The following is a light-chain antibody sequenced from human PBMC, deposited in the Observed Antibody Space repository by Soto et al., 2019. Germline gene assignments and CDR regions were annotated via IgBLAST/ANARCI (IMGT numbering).Light chain of an antibody. CDR1: QSITTY. J-gene: IGKJ1*01. CDR3: QHYNTYTWT. Sequence: DIQMTQSPSSLSASVGDRVTITCRAIQSITTYLAWYQQKPGKAPKLLIYKASSLGRGVPSRFSGSGSGTDFTLTISSLQPDDSATYYCQHYNTYTWTFGLGTKVDIK. V-gene: IGKV1-5*03. CDR2: KAS.